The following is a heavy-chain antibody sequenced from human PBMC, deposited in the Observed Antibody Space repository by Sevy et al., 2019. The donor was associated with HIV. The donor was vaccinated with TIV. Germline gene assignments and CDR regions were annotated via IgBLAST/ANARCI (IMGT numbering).Heavy chain of an antibody. CDR1: EFRLSNYA. V-gene: IGHV3-23*01. J-gene: IGHJ4*02. Sequence: GGSLRLSCVASEFRLSNYAMNWVRQAQGKGLEWVSGISGSGGSSYYADSVKGRFTISRDNSKNTLYLQMNSLRAEDTAMYYCAKDLYYDNSLFDYWGQGILVTVSS. CDR2: ISGSGGSS. D-gene: IGHD3-22*01. CDR3: AKDLYYDNSLFDY.